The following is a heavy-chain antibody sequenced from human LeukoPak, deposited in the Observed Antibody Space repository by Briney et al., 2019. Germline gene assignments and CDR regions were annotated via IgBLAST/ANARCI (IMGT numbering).Heavy chain of an antibody. D-gene: IGHD3-22*01. CDR2: ISGSGGST. CDR1: GFTFSSYA. CDR3: AKDLGLYDSSGYYFTSFDY. J-gene: IGHJ4*02. Sequence: GGSLRLSCADSGFTFSSYAMSWVRQAPGKGLEWVSAISGSGGSTYYADSVKGRFTISRDNSKNTLYLQMNSLRAEDTAVYYCAKDLGLYDSSGYYFTSFDYWGQGTLVTVSS. V-gene: IGHV3-23*01.